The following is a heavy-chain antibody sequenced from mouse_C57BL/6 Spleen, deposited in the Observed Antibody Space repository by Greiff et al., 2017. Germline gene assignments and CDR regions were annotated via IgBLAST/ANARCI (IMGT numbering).Heavy chain of an antibody. V-gene: IGHV5-17*01. CDR3: ALGDWYFDV. CDR2: MSSGSSTI. D-gene: IGHD4-1*01. J-gene: IGHJ1*03. CDR1: GFTFSDYG. Sequence: EVMLVESGGGLVKPGGSLKLSCAASGFTFSDYGMHWVRQAPEKGLEWVAYMSSGSSTIYYADTVKGRFTISRDNAKNTLFLQMTSLRSEDTAMYYCALGDWYFDVWGTGTTVTVSS.